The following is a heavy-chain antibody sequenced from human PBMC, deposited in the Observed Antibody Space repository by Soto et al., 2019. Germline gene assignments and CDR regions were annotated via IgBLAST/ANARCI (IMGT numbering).Heavy chain of an antibody. Sequence: QVQLQESGPGLVKPSGTLSLTCAVAGGSISDNWWSWVRQAPGKGLEWIGEIYHSGTTSYNPSLKSRVIMLVGKSASQIALTLSSVTAADTSVYYCARHVAVPRTRGFDYWGQGALVAVSS. CDR3: ARHVAVPRTRGFDY. D-gene: IGHD2-15*01. J-gene: IGHJ4*02. CDR1: GGSISDNW. V-gene: IGHV4-4*02. CDR2: IYHSGTT.